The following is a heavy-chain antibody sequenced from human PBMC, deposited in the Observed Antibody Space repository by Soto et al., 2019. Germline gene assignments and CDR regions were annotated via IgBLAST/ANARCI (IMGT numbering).Heavy chain of an antibody. CDR1: GFTFSSNV. V-gene: IGHV3-23*01. CDR2: ISGSGGST. D-gene: IGHD3-22*01. Sequence: GGSLSLSCAASGFTFSSNVMSWVRQAPGKGLEWVSAISGSGGSTPYADSVKGRFTISRDNSKNTLYLQMNSLRAEDTAVYYCARGLNYYDSSGSILPQPKTFDYWGKGTRVTVSS. CDR3: ARGLNYYDSSGSILPQPKTFDY. J-gene: IGHJ4*02.